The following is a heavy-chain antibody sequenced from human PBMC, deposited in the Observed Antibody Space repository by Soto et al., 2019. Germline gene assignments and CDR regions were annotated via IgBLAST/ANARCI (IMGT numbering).Heavy chain of an antibody. CDR2: IYHSGST. D-gene: IGHD2-21*02. CDR3: ARGKEYCGGDCYNFDY. J-gene: IGHJ4*02. V-gene: IGHV4-30-2*01. CDR1: GGSISSGGYS. Sequence: PSETLSLTCAVSGGSISSGGYSWSWIRHPPGKGLEWIGYIYHSGSTYYNPSLKSRVTISVDRSKNQFSLKLSSVTAADTAVYYCARGKEYCGGDCYNFDYWGQGTLVTVSS.